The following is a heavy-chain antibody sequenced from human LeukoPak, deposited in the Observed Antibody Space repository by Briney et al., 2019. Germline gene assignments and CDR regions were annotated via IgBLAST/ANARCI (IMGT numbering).Heavy chain of an antibody. CDR1: GGSISSYY. CDR3: ARSYPYDSSGYYCVRCMAFDI. Sequence: SETLSLTCTVSGGSISSYYWSWIRQPPGKGLEWLGYIYYSGSTNYNPSLKSRVTISVDTSKHQFSLKLSSVTAADTAVYYCARSYPYDSSGYYCVRCMAFDIWGQGTMVTVSS. CDR2: IYYSGST. V-gene: IGHV4-59*01. J-gene: IGHJ3*02. D-gene: IGHD3-22*01.